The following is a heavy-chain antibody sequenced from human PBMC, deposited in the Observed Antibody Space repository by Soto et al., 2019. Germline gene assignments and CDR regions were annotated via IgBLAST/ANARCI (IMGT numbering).Heavy chain of an antibody. V-gene: IGHV1-2*04. D-gene: IGHD3-3*01. CDR2: INPNSGGT. J-gene: IGHJ6*03. Sequence: GASVKVSCKASGYTFTGYYMHWVRQAPGQGLEWMGWINPNSGGTNYAQKFQGWVTMTRDTSISTAYMELSRLRSDDTAVYYCARITIEGLYYYYYYMDVWGKGTTVTVSS. CDR1: GYTFTGYY. CDR3: ARITIEGLYYYYYYMDV.